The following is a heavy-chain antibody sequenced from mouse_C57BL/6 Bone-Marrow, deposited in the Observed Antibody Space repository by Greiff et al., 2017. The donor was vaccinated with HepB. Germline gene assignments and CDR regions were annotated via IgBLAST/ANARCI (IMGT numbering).Heavy chain of an antibody. D-gene: IGHD2-1*01. CDR1: GFTFSSYA. V-gene: IGHV5-4*03. J-gene: IGHJ2*01. Sequence: EVKLMESGGGLVKPGGSLKLSCAASGFTFSSYAMSWVRQTPEKRLEWVATISDGGSYTYYPDNVKGRFTISRDNAKNNLYLQMSHLKSEDTAMYYCARIYYGNYEFDYWGQGTTLTVSS. CDR2: ISDGGSYT. CDR3: ARIYYGNYEFDY.